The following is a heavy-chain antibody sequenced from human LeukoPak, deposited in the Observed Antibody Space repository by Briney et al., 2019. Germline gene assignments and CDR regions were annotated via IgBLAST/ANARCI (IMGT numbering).Heavy chain of an antibody. J-gene: IGHJ4*02. CDR3: ASGPGSGLNW. V-gene: IGHV3-21*01. CDR1: GFTFSSYS. CDR2: ISLSSTYI. D-gene: IGHD6-19*01. Sequence: GGSLRLSCAASGFTFSSYSMNWVRQAPGKGLEWVSSISLSSTYIYYADSVKGRFTISRDNAKNTLYLQMNSLRAEDTAVYYCASGPGSGLNWWGQGTLVTVSS.